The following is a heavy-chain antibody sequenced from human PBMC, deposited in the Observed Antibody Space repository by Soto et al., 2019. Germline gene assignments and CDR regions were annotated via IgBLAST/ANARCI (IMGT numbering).Heavy chain of an antibody. CDR3: ARDLSH. CDR2: INGASTTT. V-gene: IGHV3-48*02. CDR1: GFPFSSYA. Sequence: DVQLVGSGGGLVQPGGSLRLSCVASGFPFSSYAMHWVRQDPGKGLEWISYINGASTTTFYADSVKGRFHVSRDNAKNAGYLQMGSLVYEDAAFYYCARDLSHWGQGMLVTVSS. J-gene: IGHJ4*02.